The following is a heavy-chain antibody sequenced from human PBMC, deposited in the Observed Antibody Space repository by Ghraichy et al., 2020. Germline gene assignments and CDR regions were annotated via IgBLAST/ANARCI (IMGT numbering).Heavy chain of an antibody. D-gene: IGHD3-10*01. Sequence: GESLNISCAASGFSFSNYWMTWVRLAPEKGLEWVANIKPDGNEKYYVDSVKGRFTLSRDNAKNLMYLQMNSLRAEDTAVYYCARDNYGCWSAYEYWGQGALVTVSS. CDR3: ARDNYGCWSAYEY. CDR1: GFSFSNYW. V-gene: IGHV3-7*01. CDR2: IKPDGNEK. J-gene: IGHJ4*02.